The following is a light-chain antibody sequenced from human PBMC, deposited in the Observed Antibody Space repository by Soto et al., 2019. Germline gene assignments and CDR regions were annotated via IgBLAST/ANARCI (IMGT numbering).Light chain of an antibody. V-gene: IGLV2-14*03. J-gene: IGLJ2*01. CDR2: DVS. CDR1: SSDVGGYNY. Sequence: QSALTQPASVSGSPGQSITISCTGTSSDVGGYNYVSWYKHHPGKAPKLMIYDVSNRPLGVSNRFSGSKSGNTASLTISGLQAEDEADYYCSSYTSTTAPVVFGGGTKLTVL. CDR3: SSYTSTTAPVV.